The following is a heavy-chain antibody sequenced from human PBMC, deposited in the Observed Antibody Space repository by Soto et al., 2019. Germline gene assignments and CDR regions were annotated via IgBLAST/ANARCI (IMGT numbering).Heavy chain of an antibody. J-gene: IGHJ4*02. CDR2: ISGSGGST. CDR1: GFTFSSYA. CDR3: AKDLSFSGDSSGPLADY. D-gene: IGHD3-22*01. Sequence: PGGSLRLSCAASGFTFSSYAMSWVRQAPGKGLEWVSAISGSGGSTYYADSVKGRFTISRDNSKNTLYLQMNSLRAEDTAVYYCAKDLSFSGDSSGPLADYWGQGTLVTVSS. V-gene: IGHV3-23*01.